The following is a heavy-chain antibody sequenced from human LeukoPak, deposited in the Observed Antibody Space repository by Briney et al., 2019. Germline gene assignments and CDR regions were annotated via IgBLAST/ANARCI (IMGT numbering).Heavy chain of an antibody. CDR1: GFTFSGSA. CDR3: ISSSSWYYFDY. V-gene: IGHV3-73*01. D-gene: IGHD6-13*01. CDR2: IRSKANSYAT. J-gene: IGHJ4*02. Sequence: GGSLRLSCAASGFTFSGSAMHWVRQASGKGLEWVSRIRSKANSYATAYAASVKGRFTISRDDSKNTAYLQMNSLKTEDTAVYYCISSSSWYYFDYWGQGTLVTVSS.